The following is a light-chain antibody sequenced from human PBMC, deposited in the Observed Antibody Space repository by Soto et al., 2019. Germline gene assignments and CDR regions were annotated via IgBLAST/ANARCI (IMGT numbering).Light chain of an antibody. CDR1: SSDIGGYNY. CDR2: DVT. V-gene: IGLV2-14*03. Sequence: QSALTQPASVSGSPGQSITISCTGTSSDIGGYNYVSWYRQYTGKAPELIIYDVTNRPSGVSNRFSGSKSGNTASLTISGLQTEDEADYYCSSYASSDTGLFGGGTKLTVL. J-gene: IGLJ3*02. CDR3: SSYASSDTGL.